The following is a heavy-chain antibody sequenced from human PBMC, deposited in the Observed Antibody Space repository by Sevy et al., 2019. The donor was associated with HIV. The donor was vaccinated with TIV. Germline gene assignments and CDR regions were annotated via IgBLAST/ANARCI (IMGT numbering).Heavy chain of an antibody. V-gene: IGHV3-30*02. J-gene: IGHJ4*02. CDR3: AKPEDYYDSSGPIV. D-gene: IGHD3-22*01. CDR2: IRYDGSNK. CDR1: GFTFSSYG. Sequence: GGSLRLSCAASGFTFSSYGMHWVRQAPGKGLEWVAFIRYDGSNKYYADSVKGGFTISRDNSKNTLYLQMNSLRAEDTAVYYCAKPEDYYDSSGPIVWGQGTLVTVSS.